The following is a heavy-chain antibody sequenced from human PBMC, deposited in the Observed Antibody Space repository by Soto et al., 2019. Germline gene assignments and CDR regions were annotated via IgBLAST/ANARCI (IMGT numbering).Heavy chain of an antibody. CDR3: AHKPRSLLQWFGTPSPFDY. V-gene: IGHV2-5*01. CDR2: IYWNDDK. Sequence: QITLKESGPTLVKPTQTLTLTCTFSGFSLSTSGVGVGWIRQPPGKALEWLALIYWNDDKRYSPSLKSRLTITKDTSKNQVVLTMTNMDPVDTATYYCAHKPRSLLQWFGTPSPFDYWGQGTLVTVSS. CDR1: GFSLSTSGVG. D-gene: IGHD3-10*01. J-gene: IGHJ4*02.